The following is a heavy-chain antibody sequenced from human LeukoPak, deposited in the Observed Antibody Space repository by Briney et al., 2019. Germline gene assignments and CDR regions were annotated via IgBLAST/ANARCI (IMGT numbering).Heavy chain of an antibody. J-gene: IGHJ1*01. CDR3: ARYLDYGGNSRVFQH. CDR1: GGSFSGYY. Sequence: PSETLSLTCAVYGGSFSGYYWSWIRQPPGKGLEWIGEINHSGSTNYNPSLKSRVTISVDTSKNQFSLKLSSVTAADTAVYYCARYLDYGGNSRVFQHWGQGTLVTVSS. V-gene: IGHV4-34*01. CDR2: INHSGST. D-gene: IGHD4-23*01.